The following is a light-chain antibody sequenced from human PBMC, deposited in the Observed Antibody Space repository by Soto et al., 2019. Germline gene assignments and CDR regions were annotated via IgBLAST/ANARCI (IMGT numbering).Light chain of an antibody. CDR1: SSDVGGYNF. Sequence: QSALTQPASVSRSPGQPITISCTGTSSDVGGYNFVSWYQHHPGKAPKVMIYEVSNRPSGVSNRFSGSKSGDTASLTISGLQAEDEADYYCSSYTSFSTYVFGTGTKVTVL. CDR2: EVS. J-gene: IGLJ1*01. CDR3: SSYTSFSTYV. V-gene: IGLV2-14*01.